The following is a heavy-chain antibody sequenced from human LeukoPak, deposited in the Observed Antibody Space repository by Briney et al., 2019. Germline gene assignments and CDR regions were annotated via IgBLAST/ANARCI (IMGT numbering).Heavy chain of an antibody. CDR3: AKDMGGIAEPYYYYMDV. D-gene: IGHD6-13*01. Sequence: GGSLRLSCAASGFIFDDYTMHWVRQAPGKGLEWVSLISRNGAVTKYADSVRGRFTVSRDNSKNSLYLQMNSLRAEDTALYYCAKDMGGIAEPYYYYMDVWGKGTTVTVSS. CDR2: ISRNGAVT. J-gene: IGHJ6*03. CDR1: GFIFDDYT. V-gene: IGHV3-43*01.